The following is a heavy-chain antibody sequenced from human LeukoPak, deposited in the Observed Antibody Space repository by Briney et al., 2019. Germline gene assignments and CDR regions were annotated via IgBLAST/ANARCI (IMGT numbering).Heavy chain of an antibody. Sequence: GGSLRLSCAASGFTFSSYWMHWVRQAPGEGLVWVSRIKSDGSSTDYADSVKGRFTISRDNAKSTLYLQLSSLRAEDTAVYYCARDRSSEEDYYYYYMDVWGKGTTVTVSS. CDR2: IKSDGSST. CDR1: GFTFSSYW. J-gene: IGHJ6*03. D-gene: IGHD6-6*01. CDR3: ARDRSSEEDYYYYYMDV. V-gene: IGHV3-74*01.